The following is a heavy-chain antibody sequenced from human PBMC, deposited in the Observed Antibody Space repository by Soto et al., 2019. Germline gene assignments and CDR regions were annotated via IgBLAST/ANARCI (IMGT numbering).Heavy chain of an antibody. CDR3: ARHGFLTGWDDY. CDR1: GDSISRSSYY. CDR2: MYFGGST. J-gene: IGHJ4*02. D-gene: IGHD3-9*01. V-gene: IGHV4-39*01. Sequence: QLQLQESGPGLVKPSETLSLSCTVSGDSISRSSYYWGWIRQPPGKGLEWIGSMYFGGSTYHNPSLQSRVTISVDTSKNQFSLNLSSVTAADTAVYYCARHGFLTGWDDYWGQGTLVTVSS.